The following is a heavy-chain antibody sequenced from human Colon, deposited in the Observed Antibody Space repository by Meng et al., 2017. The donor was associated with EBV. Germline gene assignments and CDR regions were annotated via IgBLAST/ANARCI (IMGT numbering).Heavy chain of an antibody. CDR1: GGSISSGGYY. D-gene: IGHD3-22*01. CDR2: IYYSGST. CDR3: ARDSPVSHFDY. Sequence: EPGPRRVKPSQPLSPTCAFSGGSISSGGYYWSWIRQPPGKGLEWIGYIYYSGSTYYNPSLKSRVTISVDTSKNQFSLKLSSVTAADTAVYFCARDSPVSHFDYWGQGTLVTVSS. V-gene: IGHV4-30-4*01. J-gene: IGHJ4*02.